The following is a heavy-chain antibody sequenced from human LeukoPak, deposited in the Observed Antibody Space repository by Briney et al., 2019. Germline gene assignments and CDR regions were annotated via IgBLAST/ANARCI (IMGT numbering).Heavy chain of an antibody. V-gene: IGHV3-23*01. Sequence: GGSLRLSCTASRFTFSTYAMSWVRQAPGKGLEWVSTISGSGDSTYYADSMKGRFTISRDNSKNTLYLQVNSLRAEDTAVYYCAKSLYYYDSTFDYWGQGTLVTVSS. CDR1: RFTFSTYA. D-gene: IGHD3-22*01. CDR2: ISGSGDST. CDR3: AKSLYYYDSTFDY. J-gene: IGHJ4*02.